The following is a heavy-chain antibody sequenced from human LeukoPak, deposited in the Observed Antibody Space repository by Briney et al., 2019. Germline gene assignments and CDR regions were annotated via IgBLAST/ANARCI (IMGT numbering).Heavy chain of an antibody. Sequence: GGSLRPSCAASGFTFSSYWMKQDGSEKYYVDSVKGRFTISRDNAKNPLYLQMNSLRAEDTAVYYCARDGVGATWFDYWGQGTLVTVSS. D-gene: IGHD1-26*01. CDR2: QDGSEK. J-gene: IGHJ4*02. CDR3: ARDGVGATWFDY. V-gene: IGHV3-7*01. CDR1: GFTFSSYW.